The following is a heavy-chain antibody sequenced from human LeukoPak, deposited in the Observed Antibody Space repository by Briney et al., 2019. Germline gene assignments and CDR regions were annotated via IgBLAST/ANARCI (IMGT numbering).Heavy chain of an antibody. V-gene: IGHV3-30*04. CDR1: GFTFSSYA. D-gene: IGHD6-13*01. J-gene: IGHJ4*02. Sequence: GRSLRLSCAAPGFTFSSYAMHWVRQAPGKGLEWVAVISYDGSNKYYADSVKGRFTISRDNSKNTLYLQMNSLRAEDTAVYYCARDRGQLVNDYWGQGTLVTVSS. CDR2: ISYDGSNK. CDR3: ARDRGQLVNDY.